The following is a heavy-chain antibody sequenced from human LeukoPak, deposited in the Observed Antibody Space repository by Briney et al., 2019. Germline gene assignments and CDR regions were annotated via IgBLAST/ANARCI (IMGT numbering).Heavy chain of an antibody. CDR3: ARDSIIEYSSGCFDY. V-gene: IGHV3-21*01. CDR1: GFTFSSYS. J-gene: IGHJ4*02. CDR2: ISSSSSYI. Sequence: GGSLRLSCAASGFTFSSYSMNWVRQAPGKGLEWVSSISSSSSYIYYADSVKGRFTISRDNAKNSLYLQMNSLRAEDTAVYYCARDSIIEYSSGCFDYWGQGTLVTVSS. D-gene: IGHD6-19*01.